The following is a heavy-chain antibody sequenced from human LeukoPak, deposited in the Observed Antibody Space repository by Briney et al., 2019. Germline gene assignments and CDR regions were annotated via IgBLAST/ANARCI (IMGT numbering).Heavy chain of an antibody. J-gene: IGHJ4*02. CDR2: IYENGGTT. CDR3: ARERYFDY. V-gene: IGHV3-23*01. Sequence: PGGSLRLSCVGSGFTFRSHAMSWVRQAPEKGLEFVSGIYENGGTTYYADSVKGRFSISRDNSKNTLYLQMDSLRAEDTAVYYCARERYFDYWGQGTLVTVSS. CDR1: GFTFRSHA.